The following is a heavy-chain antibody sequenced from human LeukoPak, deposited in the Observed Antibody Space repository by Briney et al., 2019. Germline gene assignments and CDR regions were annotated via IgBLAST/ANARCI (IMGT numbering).Heavy chain of an antibody. CDR2: ITSGSSYI. V-gene: IGHV3-21*01. Sequence: GGSLRLSCAASGFTFSSYNMNWVRQAPGKGLEWVSSITSGSSYIYYADSVKGRFTISRDNAKNSLYLQMNSLRAEDTAVYYCARDPYSGSYGNYYYYFMDVWGKGTTVTISS. CDR3: ARDPYSGSYGNYYYYFMDV. CDR1: GFTFSSYN. J-gene: IGHJ6*03. D-gene: IGHD1-26*01.